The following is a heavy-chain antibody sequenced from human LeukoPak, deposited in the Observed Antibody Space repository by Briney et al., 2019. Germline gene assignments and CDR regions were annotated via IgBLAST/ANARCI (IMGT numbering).Heavy chain of an antibody. Sequence: PGGSLRLSCAASGFPFSRFAMTWVRQAPGKGLEWVSSISSSSSYIYYADSVKGRFTISRDNAKNSLYLQMNSLRAEDTAVYYCAKDPYYGSGSYYLGYWGQGTLVTVSS. J-gene: IGHJ4*02. CDR2: ISSSSSYI. V-gene: IGHV3-21*01. D-gene: IGHD3-10*01. CDR1: GFPFSRFA. CDR3: AKDPYYGSGSYYLGY.